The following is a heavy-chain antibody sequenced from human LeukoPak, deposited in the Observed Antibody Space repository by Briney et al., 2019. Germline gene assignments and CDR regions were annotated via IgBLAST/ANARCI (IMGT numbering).Heavy chain of an antibody. D-gene: IGHD6-13*01. CDR3: ARTKASIAAAGTPYYFDY. J-gene: IGHJ4*02. V-gene: IGHV4-39*01. Sequence: SETLSLTCTVSGGSISSSSYYWGWIRQPPGKGLEWIGSIYYSGSTYYNPSLKSRVTISVDTSKNQFSLKLSSVTAADTAVYYCARTKASIAAAGTPYYFDYWGQGTLVTVSS. CDR2: IYYSGST. CDR1: GGSISSSSYY.